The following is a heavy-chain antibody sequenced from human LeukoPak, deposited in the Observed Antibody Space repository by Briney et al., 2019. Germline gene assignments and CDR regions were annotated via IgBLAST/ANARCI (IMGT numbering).Heavy chain of an antibody. CDR2: NSGSGGST. D-gene: IGHD2-21*01. CDR3: AKDSKDGDRDAFDM. J-gene: IGHJ3*02. Sequence: GGSLRLSCAASRFTFSSYAMSWVRQAPGKGLEWVSANSGSGGSTYHADSVKGRFTISRDNSEHTLYLQVNSVRAEHAAVYFCAKDSKDGDRDAFDMWGEGTMVTVPS. V-gene: IGHV3-23*01. CDR1: RFTFSSYA.